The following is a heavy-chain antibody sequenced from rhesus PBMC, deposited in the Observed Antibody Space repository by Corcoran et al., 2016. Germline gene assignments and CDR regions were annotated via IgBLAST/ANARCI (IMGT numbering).Heavy chain of an antibody. J-gene: IGHJ4*01. Sequence: EVQLVESGGGLAKPGGSLRLPCAASGFSFSDYYMYWVRQAPGEGLEWVSGISYTGCSTYYADSVKGRFTISRENAKNTLYLQMDSLRAEDTAVYYCAKAGVATDFDYWGQGVLVTVSS. CDR2: ISYTGCST. CDR3: AKAGVATDFDY. CDR1: GFSFSDYY. D-gene: IGHD1-44*01. V-gene: IGHV3S18*01.